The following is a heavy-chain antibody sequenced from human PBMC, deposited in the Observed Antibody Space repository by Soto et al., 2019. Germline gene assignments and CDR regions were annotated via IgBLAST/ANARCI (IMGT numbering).Heavy chain of an antibody. D-gene: IGHD6-6*01. CDR1: GFTFSNAW. Sequence: EVQLVESGGGLVKPGGSLRLSCAASGFTFSNAWMNWVRQAPGKGLEWVGRIKSKTDGGTTDYAAPVKGRFTISRDDSKNTLYLKMNSLKTEDTAVYYCTTVARPYYYGMDVWGQGTTVTVSS. CDR2: IKSKTDGGTT. CDR3: TTVARPYYYGMDV. V-gene: IGHV3-15*07. J-gene: IGHJ6*02.